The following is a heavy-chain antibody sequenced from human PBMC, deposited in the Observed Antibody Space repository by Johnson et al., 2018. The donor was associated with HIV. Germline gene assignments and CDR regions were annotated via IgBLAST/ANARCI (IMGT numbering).Heavy chain of an antibody. Sequence: VQLVESGGGLVKPGGSLTLSCTASGFRFSNAWMGWVRQAPGKGLEWLGRIKSKTGGGTTSYAAPVKGRFTISRDDSKDTVYLHMNSLKVDDTAVYYCTTDWEYYYGSGKLDAFDMWGQGTMVTVSS. CDR1: GFRFSNAW. CDR3: TTDWEYYYGSGKLDAFDM. CDR2: IKSKTGGGTT. D-gene: IGHD3-10*01. V-gene: IGHV3-15*01. J-gene: IGHJ3*02.